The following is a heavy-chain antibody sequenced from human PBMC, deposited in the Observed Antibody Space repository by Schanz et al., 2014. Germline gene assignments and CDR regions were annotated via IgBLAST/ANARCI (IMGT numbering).Heavy chain of an antibody. V-gene: IGHV4-4*02. CDR2: IFHSGTT. CDR1: GGSISSGVW. D-gene: IGHD2-21*01. Sequence: QVQLQESGPGLVKPSGTLSLTCVVSGGSISSGVWWTWARQSPGKGLEWIGEIFHSGTTNYNPSLESRVTISVDKSKNNFSLILSSMTAADTAVYYCTRSTLWSYDVWGRGTMVIVSS. J-gene: IGHJ3*01. CDR3: TRSTLWSYDV.